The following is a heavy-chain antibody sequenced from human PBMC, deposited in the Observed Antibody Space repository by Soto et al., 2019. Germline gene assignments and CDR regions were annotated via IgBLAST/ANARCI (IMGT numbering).Heavy chain of an antibody. CDR1: GGSISRGGYY. J-gene: IGHJ4*02. Sequence: QVQLQESGPGLVKPSQTLSLTCTVSGGSISRGGYYWSGIRQHPGKGLEWIGYIYYSGSTYYNPSLTIRVTISVDTYKNQFSLKLSSVTAADTAVYYCARGFEDRSPIDYWGQGTLVTVSS. D-gene: IGHD2-15*01. V-gene: IGHV4-31*03. CDR3: ARGFEDRSPIDY. CDR2: IYYSGST.